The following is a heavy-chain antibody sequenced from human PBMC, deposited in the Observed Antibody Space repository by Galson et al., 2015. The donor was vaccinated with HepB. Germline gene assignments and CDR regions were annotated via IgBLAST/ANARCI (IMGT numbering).Heavy chain of an antibody. D-gene: IGHD4-17*01. CDR1: GVSVNNGSFF. Sequence: SLTCSVSGVSVNNGSFFWSWIRQPPEEKLEWIGYVYYTGTTHYNPSLKSRLTMSLDTSKNQFSLNLSSVTTADTAIYYCARYSSVTRFDSWGRGSRVTVSS. J-gene: IGHJ5*01. CDR3: ARYSSVTRFDS. CDR2: VYYTGTT. V-gene: IGHV4-61*01.